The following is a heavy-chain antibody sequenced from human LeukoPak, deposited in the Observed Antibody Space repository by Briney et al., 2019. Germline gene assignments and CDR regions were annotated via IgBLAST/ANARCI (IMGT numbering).Heavy chain of an antibody. CDR2: IYTSGST. J-gene: IGHJ4*02. CDR1: GGSISSGSYY. V-gene: IGHV4-61*02. Sequence: KTSETLSLTCTVSGGSISSGSYYWSWIRQPARKGLEWIGRIYTSGSTNYNPSLKSRVTISVDTSKNQFSLKLSSVTAADTAVYYCARAISSGWYNVFDYWGQGTLVTVSS. D-gene: IGHD6-19*01. CDR3: ARAISSGWYNVFDY.